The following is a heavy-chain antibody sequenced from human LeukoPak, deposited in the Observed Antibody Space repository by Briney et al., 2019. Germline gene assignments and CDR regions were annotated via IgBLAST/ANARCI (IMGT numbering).Heavy chain of an antibody. J-gene: IGHJ4*02. V-gene: IGHV3-74*03. CDR3: ATIVPDVVATLTFDY. D-gene: IGHD2-15*01. CDR1: GFTFSRYW. Sequence: PGGSLRLSCAASGFTFSRYWMHWVRQAPGKGLMWVSRISPDGSTTLYADSVKGRFTISRDNAKNTLYLQMNSLGAEDTAVYYCATIVPDVVATLTFDYWGQGTLVTVSS. CDR2: ISPDGSTT.